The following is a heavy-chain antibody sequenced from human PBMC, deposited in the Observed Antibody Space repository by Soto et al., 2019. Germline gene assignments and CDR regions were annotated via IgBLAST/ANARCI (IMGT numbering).Heavy chain of an antibody. CDR3: ARVMYSSRASTFDY. J-gene: IGHJ4*02. V-gene: IGHV1-2*02. D-gene: IGHD6-19*01. CDR1: GYTFTGYY. CDR2: INPNSGGT. Sequence: ASVKVSCKASGYTFTGYYMHWVRQAPGQGLEWMGWINPNSGGTNYAQKFQGRVTMTRDTSISTAYMELSRLRSDDTAVYYCARVMYSSRASTFDYWGQGTLVTVSS.